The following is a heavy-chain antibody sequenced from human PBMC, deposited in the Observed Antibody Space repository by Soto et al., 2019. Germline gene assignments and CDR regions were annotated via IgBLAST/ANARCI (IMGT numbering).Heavy chain of an antibody. Sequence: PGGSLRLSCAASGFPFTGYAMSWVRQAPGKGLEWVSAISGHGDATFYADSVKGRFTISRDNSKNTLYLHMNSLRAEDTALHYCANSRVSMVRGLIIIPNYWGQGTLVTVSS. CDR1: GFPFTGYA. D-gene: IGHD3-10*01. CDR3: ANSRVSMVRGLIIIPNY. V-gene: IGHV3-23*01. J-gene: IGHJ4*02. CDR2: ISGHGDAT.